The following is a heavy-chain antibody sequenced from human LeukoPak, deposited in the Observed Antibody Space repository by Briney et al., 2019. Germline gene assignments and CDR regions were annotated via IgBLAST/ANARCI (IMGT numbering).Heavy chain of an antibody. CDR3: ASVYKHGMDV. CDR2: INPSGGST. V-gene: IGHV1-46*01. J-gene: IGHJ6*02. D-gene: IGHD5-24*01. Sequence: GASVKVSCKASGYIFTSYYIHWVRQAPGRGLEWMGIINPSGGSTSYAQKFQGRVTMTRDTSASTVYMELSSLRSEDTAVYYCASVYKHGMDVWGQGTTVTVSS. CDR1: GYIFTSYY.